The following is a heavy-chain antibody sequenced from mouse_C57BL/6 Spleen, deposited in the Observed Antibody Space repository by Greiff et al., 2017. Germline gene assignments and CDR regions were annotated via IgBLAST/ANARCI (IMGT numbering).Heavy chain of an antibody. CDR2: ISSGGSYT. Sequence: EVQGVESGGDLVKPGGSLKLSCAASGFTFSSYGMSWVRQTPDKRLEWVATISSGGSYTYYPDSVKGRFTISRDNAKNTLYLQMSSLKSEDTAMFYCARQAYVHGGIAYWGQGTLVTVSA. CDR1: GFTFSSYG. CDR3: ARQAYVHGGIAY. V-gene: IGHV5-6*01. J-gene: IGHJ3*01.